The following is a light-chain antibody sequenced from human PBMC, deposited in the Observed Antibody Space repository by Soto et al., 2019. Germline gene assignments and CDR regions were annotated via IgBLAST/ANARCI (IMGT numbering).Light chain of an antibody. CDR2: EVS. CDR1: SSDVGTFSL. CDR3: CSSAPSTTFV. V-gene: IGLV2-23*02. Sequence: QSVLTQPPSVSGSPGQSVTISCTGTSSDVGTFSLVSWYQHHPGKVPKLIIYEVSKRPSGVSDRFSGSEPDNTPSLTISGLQAEDEADYYCCSSAPSTTFVFGTGTKLTVL. J-gene: IGLJ1*01.